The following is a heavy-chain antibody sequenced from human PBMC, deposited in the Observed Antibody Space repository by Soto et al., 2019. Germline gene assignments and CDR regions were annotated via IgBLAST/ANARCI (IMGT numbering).Heavy chain of an antibody. CDR3: AKLSGSYYGGWFDP. J-gene: IGHJ5*02. V-gene: IGHV3-23*01. Sequence: EVQLLESGGGLVQPGGSLRLSCAASGFTFSSYAMRWVRQAPGKGLEWVSAISGSGGSTYYADSVKGRFTISRDNSKNTLYLLLNSMRGKDTAVYYCAKLSGSYYGGWFDPWGHGTLVTVSS. CDR2: ISGSGGST. D-gene: IGHD1-26*01. CDR1: GFTFSSYA.